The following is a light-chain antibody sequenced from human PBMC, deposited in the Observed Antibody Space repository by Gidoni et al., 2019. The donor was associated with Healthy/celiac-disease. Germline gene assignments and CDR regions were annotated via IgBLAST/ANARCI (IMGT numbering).Light chain of an antibody. Sequence: DIQMTQSPSSLSASVGDRVTITCLASQSISSYLNWYQQKPGKAPKLLIYAASSLQSGVPSSFSGSGSGTDFTLTISSLQPEDFATYYCQQSYSTPPTFGQGTKVEIK. CDR2: AAS. J-gene: IGKJ1*01. CDR3: QQSYSTPPT. V-gene: IGKV1-39*01. CDR1: QSISSY.